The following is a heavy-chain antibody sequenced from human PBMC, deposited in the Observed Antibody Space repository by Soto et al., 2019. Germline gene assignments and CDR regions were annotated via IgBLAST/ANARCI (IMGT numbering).Heavy chain of an antibody. CDR2: ISGSAGSTT. J-gene: IGHJ6*02. V-gene: IGHV3-23*01. CDR1: GFTFSSYA. Sequence: VQLLESGGGLVQPGGSLRLSCAASGFTFSSYAMTWVRQAPGKGLEWVSTISGSAGSTTYHAASVRGRFTMSRDNSKNTLSLQMNSLRPEDTAVYYCAKVIRPENTLYGMDVLGRGTTVTVSS. D-gene: IGHD3-3*01. CDR3: AKVIRPENTLYGMDV.